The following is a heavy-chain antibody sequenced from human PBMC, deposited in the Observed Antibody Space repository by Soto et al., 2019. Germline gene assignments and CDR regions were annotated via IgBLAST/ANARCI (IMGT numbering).Heavy chain of an antibody. V-gene: IGHV3-64D*06. Sequence: GSLLLSCSASGFTFSSYAMHWVRQAPGKGLEYVSGVRGNGDPPFYADSVKGRFTISRDNSKNTLYLQMSSLSADDKAVYYCVKSRGGNNFDFFDWGQGALVTVYS. J-gene: IGHJ4*02. CDR2: VRGNGDPP. CDR1: GFTFSSYA. D-gene: IGHD5-12*01. CDR3: VKSRGGNNFDFFD.